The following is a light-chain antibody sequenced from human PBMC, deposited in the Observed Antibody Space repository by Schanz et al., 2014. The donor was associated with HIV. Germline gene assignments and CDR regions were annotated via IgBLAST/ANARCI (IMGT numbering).Light chain of an antibody. Sequence: IVMTQSPATLSVSPGERATLSCRASQSVSSNLAWYQQKPGQPPRLLIDDASNRASGVPARFSGSGSGTEFTLTISSLQSEDFAVYYCQQYESWPPLTFGGGTKVEIK. CDR3: QQYESWPPLT. CDR2: DAS. J-gene: IGKJ4*01. V-gene: IGKV3-15*01. CDR1: QSVSSN.